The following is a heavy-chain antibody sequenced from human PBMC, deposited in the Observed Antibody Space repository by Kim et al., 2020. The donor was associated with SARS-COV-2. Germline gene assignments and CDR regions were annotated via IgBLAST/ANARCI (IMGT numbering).Heavy chain of an antibody. J-gene: IGHJ4*02. CDR1: GGSISSGGYY. CDR3: ASMHTDGRYPYYDFWSGYPFDY. V-gene: IGHV4-31*03. D-gene: IGHD3-3*01. CDR2: IYYSGST. Sequence: SETLSLTCTVSGGSISSGGYYWSWIRQHPGKGLEWIGYIYYSGSTYYNPSLKSRVTISVDTSKNQFSLKLSSVTAADTAVYYCASMHTDGRYPYYDFWSGYPFDYWGQGTLVTVSS.